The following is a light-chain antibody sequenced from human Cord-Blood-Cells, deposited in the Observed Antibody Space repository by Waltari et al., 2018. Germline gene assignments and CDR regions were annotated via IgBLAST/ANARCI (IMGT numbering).Light chain of an antibody. V-gene: IGKV2-40*01. CDR1: QSLLDSDDGNTD. J-gene: IGKJ1*01. CDR3: MQRIEFPRT. Sequence: DIVMTQTPLSLPVTPGEPASISCRSSQSLLDSDDGNTDLDWYLQKPGQSPQLLIYTLSYRAYGVPDRCSGSGSGTDFTLKISRVEAEDVGVYYCMQRIEFPRTFGQGTKVEIK. CDR2: TLS.